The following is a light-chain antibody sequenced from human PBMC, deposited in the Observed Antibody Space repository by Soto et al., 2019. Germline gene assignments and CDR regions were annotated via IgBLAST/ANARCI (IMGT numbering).Light chain of an antibody. J-gene: IGKJ1*01. Sequence: DIQMTQSPSTLSGSVGDRVTITCRARQTISSWLAWYQQKPGKAPKLLIYKASTLTSGVPSRFSGSGSGTEFTLTISSLQPDDFATYYCQHYNSYSEAFGQGTKVELK. CDR3: QHYNSYSEA. CDR1: QTISSW. CDR2: KAS. V-gene: IGKV1-5*03.